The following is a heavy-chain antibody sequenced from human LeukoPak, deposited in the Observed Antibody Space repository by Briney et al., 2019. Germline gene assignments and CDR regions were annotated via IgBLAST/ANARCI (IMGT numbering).Heavy chain of an antibody. V-gene: IGHV4-34*01. CDR3: ARGRGYSYGH. D-gene: IGHD5-18*01. J-gene: IGHJ4*02. CDR1: GGSFSGYY. CDR2: INHSGST. Sequence: SETLSLTCAVYGGSFSGYYWSWIRQPPGKELEWIGEINHSGSTNYNPSLKSRVTISVDTSKNQFSLKLSSVTAADTAVYYCARGRGYSYGHWGQGTLVTVSS.